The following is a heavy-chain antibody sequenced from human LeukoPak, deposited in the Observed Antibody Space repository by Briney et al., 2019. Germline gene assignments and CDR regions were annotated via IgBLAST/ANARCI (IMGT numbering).Heavy chain of an antibody. CDR1: GFTVSSYA. Sequence: QSGGSLRLSCAASGFTVSSYAMSWVRQTPGKGREWVSGISASGGSSYYADSVKGRFTTSRDNFKNTLYLQMNSLRAEDTAIYYCAKDSMSYFDSWGQGTLVTVSS. CDR2: ISASGGSS. D-gene: IGHD2-2*01. CDR3: AKDSMSYFDS. V-gene: IGHV3-23*01. J-gene: IGHJ4*02.